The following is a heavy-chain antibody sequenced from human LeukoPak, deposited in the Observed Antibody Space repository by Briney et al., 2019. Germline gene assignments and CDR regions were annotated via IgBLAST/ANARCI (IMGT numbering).Heavy chain of an antibody. CDR3: AAVLPSASTGHYYGIDV. Sequence: PGWSLRLSCAASGFTFNNYGMHWVRQAPGKGLEWVAVISYHGSEKFYAESVKGRFTISRDNSKSTLYLQMNSLRAEDTALYYCAAVLPSASTGHYYGIDVWGQGTTVTVSS. V-gene: IGHV3-30*03. D-gene: IGHD2-2*01. CDR1: GFTFNNYG. CDR2: ISYHGSEK. J-gene: IGHJ6*02.